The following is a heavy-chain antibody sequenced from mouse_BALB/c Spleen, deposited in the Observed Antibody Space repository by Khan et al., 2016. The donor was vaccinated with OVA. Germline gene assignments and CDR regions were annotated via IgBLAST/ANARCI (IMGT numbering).Heavy chain of an antibody. J-gene: IGHJ2*01. D-gene: IGHD2-14*01. CDR2: IYPGNGYT. CDR1: GNTFTSYG. V-gene: IGHV1S134*01. CDR3: TTAYYRYYFDY. Sequence: EVQLQESGAELGRPVSSVKLSCKTSGNTFTSYGVKWVKQRPGQGLQWIGYIYPGNGYTEYNEKFQGKAILTSDTSSSTVYMQLRSLTSEDSAIYFCTTAYYRYYFDYWGQGTTLTVSS.